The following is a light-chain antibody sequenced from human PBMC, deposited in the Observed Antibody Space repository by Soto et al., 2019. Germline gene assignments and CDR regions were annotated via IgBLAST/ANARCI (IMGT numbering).Light chain of an antibody. J-gene: IGKJ3*01. CDR1: QDISSY. CDR3: QQLNSYRGFT. V-gene: IGKV1-9*01. Sequence: DIQLTQSPSFLSASVGDRVTITCRASQDISSYLAWYQQRPGKAPKLLIYVASTLQSGVPSRFSGSGSGTEFTLTISGLQHEDFATYYCQQLNSYRGFTFGPGTKVDIK. CDR2: VAS.